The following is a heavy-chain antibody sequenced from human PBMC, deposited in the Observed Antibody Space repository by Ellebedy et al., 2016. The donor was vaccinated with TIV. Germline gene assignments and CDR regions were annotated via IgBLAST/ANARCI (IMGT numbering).Heavy chain of an antibody. CDR3: ARAPLDDTALITWFDY. J-gene: IGHJ4*02. CDR1: SGSISSYY. Sequence: SETLSLTCTVSSGSISSYYWSWIRQSPGKGLEWIGYIYYSGSTNYNPSLKSGVTISLDTSMFYLKLNSGNAAYTAVYYRARAPLDDTALITWFDYWGQGIPVTVSS. D-gene: IGHD5-18*01. CDR2: IYYSGST. V-gene: IGHV4-59*01.